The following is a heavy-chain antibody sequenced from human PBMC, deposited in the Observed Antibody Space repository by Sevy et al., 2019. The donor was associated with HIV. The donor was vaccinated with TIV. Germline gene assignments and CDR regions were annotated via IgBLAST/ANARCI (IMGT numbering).Heavy chain of an antibody. CDR3: ARDCNSNTCLWGLDV. J-gene: IGHJ6*02. D-gene: IGHD2-2*01. V-gene: IGHV3-7*03. CDR2: IKRDGSEK. CDR1: GFTFGDFW. Sequence: GESLKISCAASGFTFGDFWMTWVRQAPWKGLEWVANIKRDGSEKYYVPSVKGRFTISRDNAKSSLYLQMKSLGAEDTAVYYCARDCNSNTCLWGLDVWGQGTTVTVSS.